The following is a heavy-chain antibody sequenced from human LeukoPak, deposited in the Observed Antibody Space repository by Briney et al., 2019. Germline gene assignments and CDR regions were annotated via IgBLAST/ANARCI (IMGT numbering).Heavy chain of an antibody. CDR3: ARGRYYDFWSGYYRVYFDY. J-gene: IGHJ4*02. V-gene: IGHV4-34*01. Sequence: SETLSLTCAVYGGSFSGYYWSWLRQPPGKGLEWIGEINHSGSTNYNPSLKSRVTISVDTSKNQFSLKLSSVTAADTAVYYCARGRYYDFWSGYYRVYFDYWGQGTLVTVSS. CDR1: GGSFSGYY. D-gene: IGHD3-3*01. CDR2: INHSGST.